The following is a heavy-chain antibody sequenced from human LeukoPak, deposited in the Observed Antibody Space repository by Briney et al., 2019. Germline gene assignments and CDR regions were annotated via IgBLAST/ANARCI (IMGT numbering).Heavy chain of an antibody. Sequence: ASVKVSCKASGYTFTGYYMHWVRQAPGQGLEWMGWINPNSGGTNYAQKFQGWVTMTRDTSISTAYMELSRLRSDDTAVYYCARGGMTYYYGSGSYPYYFDYWGQGTLVTVSS. CDR3: ARGGMTYYYGSGSYPYYFDY. CDR2: INPNSGGT. D-gene: IGHD3-10*01. V-gene: IGHV1-2*04. J-gene: IGHJ4*02. CDR1: GYTFTGYY.